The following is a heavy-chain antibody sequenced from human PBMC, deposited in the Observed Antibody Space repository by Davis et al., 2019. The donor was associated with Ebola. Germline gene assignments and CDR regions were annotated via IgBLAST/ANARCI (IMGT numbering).Heavy chain of an antibody. CDR2: ISAYNGNT. Sequence: AASVKVSCKASGGTFSSYAISWVRQAPGQGLEWMGWISAYNGNTNYAQKLQGRVTMTTDTSTSTAYMELRSLRSDYTAVYYCARDPGGRWLQSGDYWGQGTLVTVSS. J-gene: IGHJ4*02. D-gene: IGHD5-24*01. V-gene: IGHV1-18*01. CDR3: ARDPGGRWLQSGDY. CDR1: GGTFSSYA.